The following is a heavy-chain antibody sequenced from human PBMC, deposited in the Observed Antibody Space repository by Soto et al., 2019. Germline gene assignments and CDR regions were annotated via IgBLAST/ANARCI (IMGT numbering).Heavy chain of an antibody. Sequence: QVQLVQSGAEVKKPGSSVKVSCKASGGTSRSYTITWVRQAPGQGLEWMGRVIPTIGVSNYAQKFQGRVTITADKSTNTAYMELTSLRSEDPAIYYCARPRDYGDRREVWGKGTTVTVSS. J-gene: IGHJ6*04. CDR3: ARPRDYGDRREV. CDR1: GGTSRSYT. CDR2: VIPTIGVS. V-gene: IGHV1-69*02. D-gene: IGHD4-17*01.